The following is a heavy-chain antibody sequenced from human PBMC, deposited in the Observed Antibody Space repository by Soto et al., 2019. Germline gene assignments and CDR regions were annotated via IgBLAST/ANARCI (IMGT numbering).Heavy chain of an antibody. CDR2: INGNSGAT. Sequence: ASVKVSCKASGYTFTDYYIHWVRQAPGQGLEWVGWINGNSGATKSAAKFQGRVAMTRDTSIRTAYLDLSSLRSDDSAVFYCVRAGPSGYYYEWGQGTQVTVSS. CDR1: GYTFTDYY. V-gene: IGHV1-2*02. J-gene: IGHJ4*02. D-gene: IGHD3-22*01. CDR3: VRAGPSGYYYE.